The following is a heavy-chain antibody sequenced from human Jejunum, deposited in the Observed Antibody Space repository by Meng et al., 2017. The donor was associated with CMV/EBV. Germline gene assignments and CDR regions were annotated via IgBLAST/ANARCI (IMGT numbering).Heavy chain of an antibody. CDR2: ISSNGGST. V-gene: IGHV3-64*02. D-gene: IGHD3-3*01. J-gene: IGHJ4*02. CDR1: TFSSYA. CDR3: ARDGLSGYFGDYYCDY. Sequence: TFSSYAMHGVSQAPGKGLESMSTISSNGGSTDYADSVKGRFTISRDNSKNTLYLQMGSLRAEDMAVYYCARDGLSGYFGDYYCDYWGQGARVTVSS.